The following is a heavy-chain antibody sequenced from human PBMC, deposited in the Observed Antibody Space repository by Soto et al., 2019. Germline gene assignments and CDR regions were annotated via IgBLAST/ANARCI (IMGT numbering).Heavy chain of an antibody. V-gene: IGHV1-69*12. D-gene: IGHD6-19*01. CDR2: ITPMFGTA. CDR1: GGTFSRYA. CDR3: AQTLGSAVAGPGRFDL. Sequence: QVQLVQSGAEVKKPGSSVKVSCKASGGTFSRYAISWVRQAPGQGLEWMGGITPMFGTANYAQKFQGRVTVTEDESTSTVPMELRRLRSEDTAVYYCAQTLGSAVAGPGRFDLWGRGTLVIVSS. J-gene: IGHJ2*01.